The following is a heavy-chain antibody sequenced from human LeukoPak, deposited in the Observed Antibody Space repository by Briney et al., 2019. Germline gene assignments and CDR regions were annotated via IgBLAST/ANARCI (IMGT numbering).Heavy chain of an antibody. CDR1: GGSISSSSYY. Sequence: SETLSLTCTVSGGSISSSSYYWGWIRQPPGKGLEWIGSIYYSGSTYYNPSLESRVTISVDTSKNQFSLKLSSVTAADTAVYYCARHESYYGSGSYFPDSAFDIWGQGTMVTVSS. V-gene: IGHV4-39*01. CDR2: IYYSGST. J-gene: IGHJ3*02. CDR3: ARHESYYGSGSYFPDSAFDI. D-gene: IGHD3-10*01.